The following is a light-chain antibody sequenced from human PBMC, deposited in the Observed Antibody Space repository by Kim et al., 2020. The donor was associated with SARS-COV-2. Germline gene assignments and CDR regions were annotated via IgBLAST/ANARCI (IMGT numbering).Light chain of an antibody. V-gene: IGKV3-15*01. Sequence: SPGERATLSCRASQTINNKLVWYQQKPGQAPRLLIYDATTRATGVPARFIGSGSETDFTLTISSLQSEDFAVYYCKQSNDWPPLTFGQGTKVDIK. CDR3: KQSNDWPPLT. CDR1: QTINNK. J-gene: IGKJ1*01. CDR2: DAT.